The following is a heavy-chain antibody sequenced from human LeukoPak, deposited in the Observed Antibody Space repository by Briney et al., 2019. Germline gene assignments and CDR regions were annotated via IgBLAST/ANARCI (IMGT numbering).Heavy chain of an antibody. D-gene: IGHD3-3*01. CDR2: ISTYDDNI. CDR1: GYTFTTYG. V-gene: IGHV1-18*01. CDR3: ARGYYDFWSGYYKVVYYYMDV. Sequence: ASVKVSCKASGYTFTTYGLSWVRQAPGQGLEWLGWISTYDDNIKYAQSLQGRLTLTIDTSTSTAYMELRSLTSDDTAVYYCARGYYDFWSGYYKVVYYYMDVWGKGTTVTVSS. J-gene: IGHJ6*03.